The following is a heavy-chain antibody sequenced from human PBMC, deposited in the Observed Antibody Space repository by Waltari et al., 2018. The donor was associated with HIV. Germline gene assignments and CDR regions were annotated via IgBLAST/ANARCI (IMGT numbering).Heavy chain of an antibody. Sequence: VPVVPSGPEVKRPGESLKSSCKGAGQRLSTNRMCWVRKMPGKGLEWMGIIYPGDSDTKYSPSFQGQVTISADKSISTAYLQWSSLKASDTAMYYCARRARYGGNYNFDYWGQGTLVTVSS. D-gene: IGHD3-22*01. CDR3: ARRARYGGNYNFDY. CDR2: IYPGDSDT. V-gene: IGHV5-51*03. J-gene: IGHJ4*02. CDR1: GQRLSTNR.